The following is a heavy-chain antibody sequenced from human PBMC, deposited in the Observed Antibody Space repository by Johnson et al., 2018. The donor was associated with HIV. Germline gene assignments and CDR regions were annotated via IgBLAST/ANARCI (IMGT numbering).Heavy chain of an antibody. J-gene: IGHJ3*02. CDR1: GFTFNDYG. CDR2: INWNGGST. V-gene: IGHV3-20*04. CDR3: AKEGAFYDILTGYFRTDAFDI. Sequence: EVQLVESGGGVVRPGGSLRLSCAGSGFTFNDYGMSWVRQAPGKGLEWVSGINWNGGSTAYADSVKGRFTISRDNSKNTLYLQMNSLRAEDTAVYYCAKEGAFYDILTGYFRTDAFDIWGQGTMVTVSS. D-gene: IGHD3-9*01.